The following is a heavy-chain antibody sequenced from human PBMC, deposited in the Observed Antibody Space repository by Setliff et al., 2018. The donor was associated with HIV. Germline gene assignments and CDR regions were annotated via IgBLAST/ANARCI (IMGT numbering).Heavy chain of an antibody. CDR1: RGTFSSFA. V-gene: IGHV1-69*05. Sequence: ASVKVSCKASRGTFSSFAISWVRQAPGQGLEWMGGIIPIFGTANYAQKFQGRVTITTDESTTTAYMELRSLRSEDTAVYYCARETYYGSGSYLPTEYYYYYMDVWAKGPRSPSP. J-gene: IGHJ6*03. CDR2: IIPIFGTA. CDR3: ARETYYGSGSYLPTEYYYYYMDV. D-gene: IGHD3-10*01.